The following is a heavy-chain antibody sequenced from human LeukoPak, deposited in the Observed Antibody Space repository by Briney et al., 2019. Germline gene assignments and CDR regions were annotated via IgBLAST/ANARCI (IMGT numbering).Heavy chain of an antibody. J-gene: IGHJ4*02. Sequence: SEALSLTCTVSGYSISSGYYWGWLRQPPGKGLEWIGSIYHSGSTYYTPSLKSRVTISVDTSKNQVSLKLSSVTAADTAVYYCARGSNYGDYAYWGQGTLVTVSS. CDR2: IYHSGST. CDR1: GYSISSGYY. V-gene: IGHV4-38-2*02. CDR3: ARGSNYGDYAY. D-gene: IGHD4-17*01.